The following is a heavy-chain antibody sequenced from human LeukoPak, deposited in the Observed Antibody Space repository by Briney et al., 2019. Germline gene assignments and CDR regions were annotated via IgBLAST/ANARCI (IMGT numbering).Heavy chain of an antibody. Sequence: GGSLRLSCAASGLTFSDAWMDWVRQAPGKGLEWVANIKQDGSEKYYVDSVKGRFTISRDNAKNSLYLQMNSLRAEDTAVYYCANDASGSYYFDYWGQGTLVTVSS. CDR1: GLTFSDAW. CDR2: IKQDGSEK. D-gene: IGHD1-26*01. J-gene: IGHJ4*02. CDR3: ANDASGSYYFDY. V-gene: IGHV3-7*01.